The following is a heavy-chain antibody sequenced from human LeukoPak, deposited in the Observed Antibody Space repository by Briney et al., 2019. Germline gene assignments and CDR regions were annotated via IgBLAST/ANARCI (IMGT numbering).Heavy chain of an antibody. CDR3: AGGTTVTTFQAGTYYYYYIDV. J-gene: IGHJ6*03. Sequence: SETLSLTCAVYGGSFNGHHWTWIRQAPGKGLEWIGEIKHSGSTNYNPSLKSRVTISVGTSKNHFSLKLSSVTAADTALYYCAGGTTVTTFQAGTYYYYYIDVWGKGTTVAVSS. D-gene: IGHD4-17*01. CDR2: IKHSGST. V-gene: IGHV4-34*01. CDR1: GGSFNGHH.